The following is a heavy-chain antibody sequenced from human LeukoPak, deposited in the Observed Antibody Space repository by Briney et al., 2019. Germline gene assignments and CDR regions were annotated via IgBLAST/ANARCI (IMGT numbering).Heavy chain of an antibody. CDR2: INPNTGGP. CDR3: ASDSTVASAYLPFDY. J-gene: IGHJ4*02. V-gene: IGHV1-2*02. D-gene: IGHD4-11*01. Sequence: ASVRVSCKASVDTFKDYYIHCVRQAPGQGVECMGYINPNTGGPNYTQNLQRMVTMTRDTSLTTHYMELSWLRSEDTAVYYSASDSTVASAYLPFDYWGQGTLVTVSS. CDR1: VDTFKDYY.